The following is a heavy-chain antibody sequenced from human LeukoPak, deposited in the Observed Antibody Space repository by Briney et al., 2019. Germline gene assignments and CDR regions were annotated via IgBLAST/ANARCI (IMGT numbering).Heavy chain of an antibody. CDR1: GGSISSGSYY. CDR2: IYTSGST. D-gene: IGHD3-3*01. Sequence: SETLSLTCTVSGGSISSGSYYWSWIRQPAGKGLEWIGRIYTSGSTNYNPSLKGRVTISVDTSKNQFSLKLSSVTAADTAVYYCARGPLRRDAFDIWGQGTMVTVSS. CDR3: ARGPLRRDAFDI. V-gene: IGHV4-61*02. J-gene: IGHJ3*02.